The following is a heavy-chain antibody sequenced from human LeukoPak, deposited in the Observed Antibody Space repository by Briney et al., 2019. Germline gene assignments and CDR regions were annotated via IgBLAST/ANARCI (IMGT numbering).Heavy chain of an antibody. D-gene: IGHD6-19*01. V-gene: IGHV6-1*01. J-gene: IGHJ4*02. Sequence: LWHALSLTRSISGHNVSCKSASWNSVPQSPTGGLWWLGRTYYRSKWYNDYAVSVKRRITINPDTSKNQFSLQLNSVTPEDTAVYYCARGTSGYSSGWYNYWGQGTLVTVSS. CDR1: GHNVSCKSAS. CDR2: TYYRSKWYN. CDR3: ARGTSGYSSGWYNY.